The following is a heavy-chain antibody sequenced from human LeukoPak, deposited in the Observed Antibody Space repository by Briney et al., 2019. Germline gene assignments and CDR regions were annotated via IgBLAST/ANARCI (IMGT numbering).Heavy chain of an antibody. CDR2: ISGSSSYL. V-gene: IGHV3-21*01. J-gene: IGHJ4*02. CDR1: GFTFSSYG. CDR3: ARPSGSGWYWSIYCFDY. D-gene: IGHD6-19*01. Sequence: NPGGSLRLSCAASGFTFSSYGMHWVRQAPGKGLEWVSSISGSSSYLNYADSVKGRFTISRDNAKNSLYLQMNSLRAEDTAVYYCARPSGSGWYWSIYCFDYWGQGTLVTVSS.